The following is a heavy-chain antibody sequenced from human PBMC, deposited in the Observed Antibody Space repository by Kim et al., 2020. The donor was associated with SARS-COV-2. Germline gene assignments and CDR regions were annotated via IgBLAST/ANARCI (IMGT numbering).Heavy chain of an antibody. J-gene: IGHJ2*01. CDR2: MNHDGSQI. Sequence: GGSLRLSCAASGFTFSRSWMGWVRQSPGKGLEWVANMNHDGSQIYYVDSGRGRFTISRDNAKNSLYLQMTSLRSEDTALYYCARDREKSGSFWG. CDR1: GFTFSRSW. D-gene: IGHD1-26*01. V-gene: IGHV3-7*01. CDR3: ARDREKSGSF.